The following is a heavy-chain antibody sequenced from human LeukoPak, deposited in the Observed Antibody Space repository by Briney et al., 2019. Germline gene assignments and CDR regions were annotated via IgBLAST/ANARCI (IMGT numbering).Heavy chain of an antibody. CDR1: GFTFTTFG. V-gene: IGHV3-30*02. CDR2: IQNDEIDK. D-gene: IGHD4-23*01. Sequence: RPGGSLRLSCAASGFTFTTFGMHWVRQAPGEGLEWVAFIQNDEIDKFYADSVKGRFTISRDNSKNTLYLQMNSLRAEDTAVYYCAKERKLLPFDCWGQGTLVTVSS. CDR3: AKERKLLPFDC. J-gene: IGHJ4*02.